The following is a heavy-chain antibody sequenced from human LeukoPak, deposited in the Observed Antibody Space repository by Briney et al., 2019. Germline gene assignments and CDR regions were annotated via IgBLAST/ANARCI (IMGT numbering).Heavy chain of an antibody. CDR1: AFTFSNYW. Sequence: GGSLRLSCAASAFTFSNYWMHWVRQAPGKGLVWVSRISSDGRSTTYADSVKGRFTISRDNAKNTVYLQMNSLRAEDTAIYYCAGALSSSGWYDYWGQETVVTVSS. CDR2: ISSDGRST. CDR3: AGALSSSGWYDY. J-gene: IGHJ4*02. D-gene: IGHD6-19*01. V-gene: IGHV3-74*03.